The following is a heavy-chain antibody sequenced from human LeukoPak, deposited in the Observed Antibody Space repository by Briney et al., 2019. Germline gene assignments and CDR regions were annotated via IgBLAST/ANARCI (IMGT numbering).Heavy chain of an antibody. J-gene: IGHJ5*02. CDR3: ARGGGWFGELLFAWGFDP. Sequence: GGSLRLSCAASGFTFSSYWMHWVRQAPGKGLVWVSRINSDGSSTSYADSVKGRFTISRDNAKNTLYLQMNSLRAEDTAVYYCARGGGWFGELLFAWGFDPWGQGTLVTVPS. CDR1: GFTFSSYW. D-gene: IGHD3-10*01. V-gene: IGHV3-74*01. CDR2: INSDGSST.